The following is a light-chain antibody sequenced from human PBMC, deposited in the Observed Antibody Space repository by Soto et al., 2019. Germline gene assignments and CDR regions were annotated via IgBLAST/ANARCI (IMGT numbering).Light chain of an antibody. CDR3: QQYGSSPTWT. J-gene: IGKJ1*01. V-gene: IGKV3-20*01. Sequence: PGTLSLSPGERASLSCRASQSVSSNYLAWYQQKPGQAPRLLIYGASTRATGIPDRFSGSGSGTDFTLTISRLESEDSAVYYCQQYGSSPTWTFGQGTKVDIK. CDR1: QSVSSNY. CDR2: GAS.